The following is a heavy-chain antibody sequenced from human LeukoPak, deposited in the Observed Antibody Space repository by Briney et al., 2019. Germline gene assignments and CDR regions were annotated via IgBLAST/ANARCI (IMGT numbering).Heavy chain of an antibody. V-gene: IGHV4-4*02. J-gene: IGHJ4*02. CDR2: INHSGST. CDR1: GFTFSSRDW. D-gene: IGHD3-10*01. Sequence: GSLRLSCVASGFTFSSRDWMTWVRQPPGKGLEWIGEINHSGSTNYNPSLKSRVTISVDTSKNQFSLKLRSVTAADTAVYYCARLWFGELVTDSWGQGTLVTVSS. CDR3: ARLWFGELVTDS.